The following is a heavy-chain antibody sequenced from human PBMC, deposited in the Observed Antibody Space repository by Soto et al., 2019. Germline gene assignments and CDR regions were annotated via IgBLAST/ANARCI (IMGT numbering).Heavy chain of an antibody. CDR3: ARRDTGGYPNYYQYGMAV. CDR1: GYSFTTYW. D-gene: IGHD6-25*01. V-gene: IGHV5-51*01. J-gene: IGHJ6*02. Sequence: PGESLKISCKASGYSFTTYWIAWVRQMPGKGLEWMGIIYPGDSDTRYSPSFEGQVTISADRSITTAYLQWSTLKASDTATYYCARRDTGGYPNYYQYGMAVWGQGTTVTVSS. CDR2: IYPGDSDT.